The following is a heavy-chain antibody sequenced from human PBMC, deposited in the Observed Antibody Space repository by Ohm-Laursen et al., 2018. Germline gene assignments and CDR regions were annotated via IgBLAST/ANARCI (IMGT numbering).Heavy chain of an antibody. J-gene: IGHJ4*02. Sequence: SLRLSCAASRFTFSNYAMHWVRQAPGKGLEWVAVIWYDGKNKYYADSVKGRFIISRDNSKNTVYLQINGLRAEDTGVYYCAREGDGAGRGPCDYWGQGTPVTVSS. CDR3: AREGDGAGRGPCDY. CDR1: RFTFSNYA. V-gene: IGHV3-33*01. D-gene: IGHD6-6*01. CDR2: IWYDGKNK.